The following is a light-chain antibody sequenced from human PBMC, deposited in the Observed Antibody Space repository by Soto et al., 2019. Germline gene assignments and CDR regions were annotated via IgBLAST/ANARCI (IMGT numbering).Light chain of an antibody. CDR1: GSDIGRYNF. CDR3: SSFAGNNNVQ. Sequence: QSALTQPPSASGALGQSVTISCTGTGSDIGRYNFVSWYQQHPGKAPKLMIYEVTTRPSGVPDRFSASKPGNTASLTVSGLQAEDEAHYYCSSFAGNNNVQFGGGTKLTVL. V-gene: IGLV2-8*01. CDR2: EVT. J-gene: IGLJ2*01.